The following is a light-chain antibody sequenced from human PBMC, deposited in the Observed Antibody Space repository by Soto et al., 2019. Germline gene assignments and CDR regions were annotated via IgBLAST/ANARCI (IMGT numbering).Light chain of an antibody. CDR2: LNSDGRH. J-gene: IGLJ3*02. Sequence: QSVLTQSPSASASLGASVKLTCTLSSGHTNYAIAWHQLQPEKGPRYLMKLNSDGRHIKGDGIPDRFSGSSSGAERYLTISSLRSEDEADYYCLTWGAGIWVFGGGTQLTV. V-gene: IGLV4-69*01. CDR3: LTWGAGIWV. CDR1: SGHTNYA.